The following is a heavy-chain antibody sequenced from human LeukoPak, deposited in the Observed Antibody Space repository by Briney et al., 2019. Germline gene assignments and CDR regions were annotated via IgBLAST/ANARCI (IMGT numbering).Heavy chain of an antibody. CDR3: AGDQTRPPQGDY. J-gene: IGHJ4*02. CDR1: GYTFTSYY. V-gene: IGHV1-46*01. Sequence: ASVTVSCEASGYTFTSYYMHWVRQAPGQGLEWMGIINPSGGSTSYAQKFQGRVTMTRDTSTSTVYMELSSLRSEDTAVYYCAGDQTRPPQGDYWGQGTLVTVSS. CDR2: INPSGGST.